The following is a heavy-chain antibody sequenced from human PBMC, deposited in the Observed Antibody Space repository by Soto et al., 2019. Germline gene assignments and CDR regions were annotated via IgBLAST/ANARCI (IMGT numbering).Heavy chain of an antibody. J-gene: IGHJ5*02. Sequence: QVHLQESRPGLVKASETLSLTCTVFGASISSGTYYWTWIRQAPGPGLEWVGHIYYTGSTNYNPALNDRVTISVDTSKNHFSLQLTSVAAADTAVYYCARGAGFSYASTWFDIWGQGTLVTVSS. CDR3: ARGAGFSYASTWFDI. CDR1: GASISSGTYY. CDR2: IYYTGST. V-gene: IGHV4-61*03. D-gene: IGHD5-18*01.